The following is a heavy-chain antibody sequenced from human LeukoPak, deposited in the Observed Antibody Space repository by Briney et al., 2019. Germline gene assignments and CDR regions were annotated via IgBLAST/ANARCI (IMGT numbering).Heavy chain of an antibody. CDR1: EFTVSSNY. CDR2: IYSGGST. D-gene: IGHD2-2*01. J-gene: IGHJ4*02. CDR3: ARHRGYCSSTSCYPYYFDY. V-gene: IGHV3-66*04. Sequence: GGSLRLSCAASEFTVSSNYMSWVRQAPGKGLEWVSIIYSGGSTYYADSVKGRFTISRDNSKNTLYLQMNSLRAEDTAVYYCARHRGYCSSTSCYPYYFDYWGQGTLVTVSS.